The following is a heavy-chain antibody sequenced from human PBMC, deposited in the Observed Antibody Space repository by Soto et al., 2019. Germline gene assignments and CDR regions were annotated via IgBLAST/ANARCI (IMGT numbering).Heavy chain of an antibody. CDR2: ISGGGGST. V-gene: IGHV3-23*01. CDR3: AKWSSCISARGDKGIDF. CDR1: VLMFNNYG. D-gene: IGHD6-6*01. J-gene: IGHJ4*02. Sequence: DVKLLQSGGSVVQPGGSLRLSCGASVLMFNNYGMNWVRQAPGKGLEWISAISGGGGSTHYADSVRGRFIISRDNSKNMLYLRMNSLRVEDTAVYYCAKWSSCISARGDKGIDFWGQGTQVTVSS.